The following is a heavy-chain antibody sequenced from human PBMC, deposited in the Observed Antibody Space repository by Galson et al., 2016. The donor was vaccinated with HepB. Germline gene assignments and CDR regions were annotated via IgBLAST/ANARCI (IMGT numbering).Heavy chain of an antibody. J-gene: IGHJ6*02. D-gene: IGHD6-19*01. CDR1: GFTFSSYS. V-gene: IGHV3-21*01. Sequence: SLRLSCAASGFTFSSYSMNWVRQAPGKGLEWVSSISSSSSYIYYADSVKGRFTISRDNAKNSLYLQMNSLRAEDTAVHYCARGGSIAVADTKEKRYYYYGMDVWGQGTTVTVSS. CDR2: ISSSSSYI. CDR3: ARGGSIAVADTKEKRYYYYGMDV.